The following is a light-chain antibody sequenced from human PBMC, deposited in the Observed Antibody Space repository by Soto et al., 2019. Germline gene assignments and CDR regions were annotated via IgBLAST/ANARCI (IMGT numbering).Light chain of an antibody. CDR3: QQRSNWPLT. V-gene: IGKV3-11*01. CDR1: QSVSSY. J-gene: IGKJ2*01. Sequence: EIGLTQSPATLSLSPGERATLSCRASQSVSSYLAWYQQKPGQAPRLLIYDASNRATGIPARFSGSGSGTDFTLTISSLEPEDFAVYYCQQRSNWPLTFGLGTKVDIK. CDR2: DAS.